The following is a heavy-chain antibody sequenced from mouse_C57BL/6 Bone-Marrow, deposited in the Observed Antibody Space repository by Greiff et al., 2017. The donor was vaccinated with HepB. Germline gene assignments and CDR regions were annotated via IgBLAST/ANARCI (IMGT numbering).Heavy chain of an antibody. J-gene: IGHJ2*01. D-gene: IGHD4-1*01. V-gene: IGHV3-6*01. CDR3: AREEGLTGTDFDY. CDR2: ISYDGSN. Sequence: EVQLVESGPGLVKPSQSLSLTCSVTGYSITSGYYWNWIRQFPGNKLEWMGYISYDGSNNYNPSLKNRISITRDTSKNQFFLKLNSVTTEDTATYYCAREEGLTGTDFDYWGQGTTLTFSS. CDR1: GYSITSGYY.